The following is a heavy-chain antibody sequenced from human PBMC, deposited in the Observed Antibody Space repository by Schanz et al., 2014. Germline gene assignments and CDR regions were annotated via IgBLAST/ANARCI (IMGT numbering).Heavy chain of an antibody. V-gene: IGHV1-69*04. CDR1: GYTFTSDS. J-gene: IGHJ3*02. D-gene: IGHD2-2*01. CDR3: ARGTMPGTFDI. CDR2: IIPILGIA. Sequence: QGQLVQSGPEVKKPGASVKVSCKASGYTFTSDSMHWVRQAPGQGLEWMGRIIPILGIANYAQKFQGRVTFTADKSTSTAYMELSSLRYEDTALYYCARGTMPGTFDIWGQGTMVTVSS.